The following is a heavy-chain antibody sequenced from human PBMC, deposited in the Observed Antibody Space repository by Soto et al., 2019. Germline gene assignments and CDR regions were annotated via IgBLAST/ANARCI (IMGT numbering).Heavy chain of an antibody. J-gene: IGHJ4*02. CDR3: AKDMLFGTTGTTFDY. Sequence: GGSLRLSCAASGFTFSSYAMSWVRQAPGKGLEWVSAISGSGGSTYYADSVKGRFTISRDNSKNTLYLQMNSLRAEDTAVYYCAKDMLFGTTGTTFDYWGQGTLVTVSS. D-gene: IGHD1-1*01. V-gene: IGHV3-23*01. CDR2: ISGSGGST. CDR1: GFTFSSYA.